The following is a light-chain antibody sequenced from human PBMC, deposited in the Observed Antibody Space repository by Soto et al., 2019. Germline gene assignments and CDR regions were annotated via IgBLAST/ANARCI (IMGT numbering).Light chain of an antibody. CDR2: GAS. Sequence: EIVLTQSPGTLSLFPGERATLSCRASQSVSSSYLAWYQQKPGQAPRLLIYGASTRATGIPARFSGSGSGTEFTLTISSLQSEDFAVYYCQQYNNWPPITFGQGTRLEI. V-gene: IGKV3-15*01. CDR3: QQYNNWPPIT. CDR1: QSVSSSY. J-gene: IGKJ5*01.